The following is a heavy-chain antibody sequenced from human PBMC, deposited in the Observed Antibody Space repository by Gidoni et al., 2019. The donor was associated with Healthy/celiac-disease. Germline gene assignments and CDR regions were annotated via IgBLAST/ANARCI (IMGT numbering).Heavy chain of an antibody. J-gene: IGHJ6*02. D-gene: IGHD1-20*01. CDR1: GGSISSYY. Sequence: QVQLQESGPGLVKPSETLSLTCTVSGGSISSYYWSWIRQPPGKGLEWIGYIYYSGSTNYNPSLKSRVTISVDTSKNQFSLKLSSVTAADTAVYYCARLGNWNPDGYYYYGMDVWGQGTTVTVSS. V-gene: IGHV4-59*01. CDR2: IYYSGST. CDR3: ARLGNWNPDGYYYYGMDV.